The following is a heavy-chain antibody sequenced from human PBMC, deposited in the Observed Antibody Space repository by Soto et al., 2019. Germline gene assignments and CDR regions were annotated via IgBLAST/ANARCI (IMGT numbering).Heavy chain of an antibody. Sequence: ASVKVSCKASGYTFTSYYMHWVRQAPGQGLEWMGIINPSGGSTSYAQKFQGRVTMTRDTSTSTVYMELSSLRSEDTAVYYCARASGYCSSTSCHDAFDIWGQGTMVTVSS. D-gene: IGHD2-2*01. CDR3: ARASGYCSSTSCHDAFDI. V-gene: IGHV1-46*03. J-gene: IGHJ3*02. CDR2: INPSGGST. CDR1: GYTFTSYY.